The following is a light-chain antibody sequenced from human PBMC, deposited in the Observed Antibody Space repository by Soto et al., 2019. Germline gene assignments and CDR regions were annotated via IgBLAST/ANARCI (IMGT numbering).Light chain of an antibody. CDR3: SSYAGTTYV. J-gene: IGLJ1*01. V-gene: IGLV2-8*01. CDR1: SSDVGGYNF. Sequence: QSALTQPPSASGSPGQSVTISCTGSSSDVGGYNFVSWYQQHAGKVPKLMISEVNKRPSGVPDRFSGSKSGNTASLTVSGLQPEDEAYYYCSSYAGTTYVFGTGTKLTVL. CDR2: EVN.